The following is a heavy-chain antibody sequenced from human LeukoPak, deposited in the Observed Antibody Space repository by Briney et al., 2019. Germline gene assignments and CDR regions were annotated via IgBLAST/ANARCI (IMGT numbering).Heavy chain of an antibody. CDR1: GGSFSGYY. V-gene: IGHV4-34*01. CDR3: ARTPQYDYVWGSYRYGAFDI. CDR2: INHSGST. D-gene: IGHD3-16*02. Sequence: PSETLSLTCAVCGGSFSGYYWSWIRQPPGKGLEWIGEINHSGSTNYNPSLKSRVTISVDTSKNQFSLKLSSVTAADTAVYYCARTPQYDYVWGSYRYGAFDIWGQGTMVTVSS. J-gene: IGHJ3*02.